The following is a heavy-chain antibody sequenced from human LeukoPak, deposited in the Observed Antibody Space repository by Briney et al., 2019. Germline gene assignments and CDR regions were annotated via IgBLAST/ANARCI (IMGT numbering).Heavy chain of an antibody. J-gene: IGHJ4*02. CDR2: IKQDGSEK. V-gene: IGHV3-7*01. CDR3: ATSRSPDY. CDR1: GFTLSSYW. Sequence: GGSLRLSCAASGFTLSSYWMSWVRQAPGKGLEWVANIKQDGSEKYYVDSVKGRFTISRDNAKNSLYLQMNSLRAEDTAVYYCATSRSPDYWGQGTLVTVSS.